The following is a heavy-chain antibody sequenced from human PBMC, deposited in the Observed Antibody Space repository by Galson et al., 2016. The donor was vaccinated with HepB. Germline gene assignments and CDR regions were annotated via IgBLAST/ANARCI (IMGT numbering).Heavy chain of an antibody. J-gene: IGHJ4*02. Sequence: QSGAEVKEPGESLTISCKGSGYTFSNFWIGWVRQWPGKGLEWMGIIYPGDSDTTYSPSFEGRVTSSADIYTSTAYLESCSLKAADTASYFCARHGFRHRRRSPDFWGQGTLVTVSS. V-gene: IGHV5-51*01. CDR3: ARHGFRHRRRSPDF. CDR1: GYTFSNFW. CDR2: IYPGDSDT. D-gene: IGHD3-10*01.